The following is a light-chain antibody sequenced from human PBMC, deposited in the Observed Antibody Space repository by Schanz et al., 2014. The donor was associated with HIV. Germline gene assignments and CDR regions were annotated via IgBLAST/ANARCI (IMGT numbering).Light chain of an antibody. Sequence: DIQMTQSPSSLSASVGDRVTITCRASQGIGNSLAWYQQKPGKVPSLLIYAASTLQFGVPSRFGGSGSGTHFTLTITGLQFEDFATYYCQQSYSATPYTFGQGTKVEIK. CDR3: QQSYSATPYT. CDR1: QGIGNS. J-gene: IGKJ2*01. CDR2: AAS. V-gene: IGKV1-27*01.